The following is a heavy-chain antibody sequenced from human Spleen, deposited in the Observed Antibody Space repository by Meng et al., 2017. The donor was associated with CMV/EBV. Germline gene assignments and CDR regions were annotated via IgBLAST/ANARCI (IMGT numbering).Heavy chain of an antibody. D-gene: IGHD2-2*01. V-gene: IGHV1-18*01. CDR2: ISGSNAKT. CDR1: GYTFTNYG. J-gene: IGHJ4*02. Sequence: ASVKVSCKASGYTFTNYGITWVRQAPGQGLEWMGWISGSNAKTDYAQKVQGRVTLTTDTSTSTAYMELRSLRSDDTAVYDCARATKTRVLFVLVPAAADYWGQGTLVTVSS. CDR3: ARATKTRVLFVLVPAAADY.